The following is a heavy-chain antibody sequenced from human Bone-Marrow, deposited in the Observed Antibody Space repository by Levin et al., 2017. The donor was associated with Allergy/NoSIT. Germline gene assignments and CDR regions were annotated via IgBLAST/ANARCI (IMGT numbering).Heavy chain of an antibody. V-gene: IGHV3-33*01. CDR2: IWYDGNNK. Sequence: GESLKISCVASGFTLRSYGMHWVRQAPGKGLEWVAVIWYDGNNKYHADSVKGRFTISRGVSTNTLYLQMNSLRVEDTAVYYCARQVYYYDGSGFYHYFDFWGQGTLVAVSS. CDR1: GFTLRSYG. J-gene: IGHJ4*02. CDR3: ARQVYYYDGSGFYHYFDF. D-gene: IGHD3-22*01.